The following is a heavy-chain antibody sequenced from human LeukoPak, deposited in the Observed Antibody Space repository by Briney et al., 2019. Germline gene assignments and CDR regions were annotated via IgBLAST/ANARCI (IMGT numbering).Heavy chain of an antibody. V-gene: IGHV3-49*03. D-gene: IGHD3-9*01. J-gene: IGHJ4*02. Sequence: GGSLRLSCAASGFTFGDHSVSWFRQAPGKGLEWVGFIRSKAYGGTAEYAASVKGRFTISRDDSKSVAYLQMDSLKTEDTAAYYCTREIRYFDWFQADYWGQGTLVTVSS. CDR1: GFTFGDHS. CDR3: TREIRYFDWFQADY. CDR2: IRSKAYGGTA.